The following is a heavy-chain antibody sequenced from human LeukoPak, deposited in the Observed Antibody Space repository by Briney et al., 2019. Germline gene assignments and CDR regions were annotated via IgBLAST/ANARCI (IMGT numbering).Heavy chain of an antibody. D-gene: IGHD3-22*01. CDR2: IFFTGST. V-gene: IGHV4-39*01. CDR3: ARQIASSGYLPWAFDI. Sequence: PSETLSLTCTVSGGSITSGNYYWGWIRQPPGKGLEWTGDIFFTGSTYYSPSLKSRVTISVGTSTTQFSLKLTSVTAADTAVYYCARQIASSGYLPWAFDIWGQGTVVTVSS. J-gene: IGHJ3*02. CDR1: GGSITSGNYY.